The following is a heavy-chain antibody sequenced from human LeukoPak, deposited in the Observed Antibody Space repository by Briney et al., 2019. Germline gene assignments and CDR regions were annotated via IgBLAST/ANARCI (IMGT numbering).Heavy chain of an antibody. CDR3: ARGTSGVVRGVFRY. CDR2: INHSGST. CDR1: GGSFSGYY. D-gene: IGHD3-10*01. Sequence: SETLSLTCAVYGGSFSGYYWSWIRQPPGKGLEWIGEINHSGSTNYNPSLKSRVTISVDTSKNQFSLKLSSVTAADTAVYYCARGTSGVVRGVFRYWGQGTLVTVSS. J-gene: IGHJ4*02. V-gene: IGHV4-34*01.